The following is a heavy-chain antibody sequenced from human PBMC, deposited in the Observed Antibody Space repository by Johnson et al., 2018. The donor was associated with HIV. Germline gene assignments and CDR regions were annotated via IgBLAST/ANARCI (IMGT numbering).Heavy chain of an antibody. J-gene: IGHJ3*02. CDR3: ASADVFDI. CDR2: VAYDGSKK. V-gene: IGHV3-11*04. CDR1: GFTFSDFY. Sequence: QVQLVESGGGLVKPGGSLRLSCAASGFTFSDFYMSWIRQAPGRGLEWVAIVAYDGSKKYYADSVKGRFTISRDNAKNSLYLQMNSLRVEDTAVYYCASADVFDIWGQGTVVTVSS.